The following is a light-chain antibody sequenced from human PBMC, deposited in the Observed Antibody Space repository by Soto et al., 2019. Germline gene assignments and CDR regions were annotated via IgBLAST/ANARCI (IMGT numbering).Light chain of an antibody. CDR2: DND. J-gene: IGLJ3*02. Sequence: QSVLTQPPSVSAAPGQRVTVSCSGSGSTIGNNYVSWYQHLPGTAPKLLIYDNDKRPSGIPDRFSASKSGTSATLDITGLQTGDEADYYCEAWDSNLSGGVFGGGTKLTVL. CDR1: GSTIGNNY. CDR3: EAWDSNLSGGV. V-gene: IGLV1-51*01.